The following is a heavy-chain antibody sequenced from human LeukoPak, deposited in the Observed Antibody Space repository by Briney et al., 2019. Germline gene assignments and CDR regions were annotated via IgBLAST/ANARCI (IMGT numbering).Heavy chain of an antibody. CDR1: GGSISSYY. J-gene: IGHJ4*02. CDR3: ARYCSSTSCFSFDY. CDR2: IYTSGST. Sequence: PSETLSLTCTVSGGSISSYYWSWIRQPAGKGLEWIGRIYTSGSTNYNPSLKSRVTISVDTSKNQFSLKLSSVTAADTAVYYCARYCSSTSCFSFDYWGQGTLVTVSS. D-gene: IGHD2-2*01. V-gene: IGHV4-4*07.